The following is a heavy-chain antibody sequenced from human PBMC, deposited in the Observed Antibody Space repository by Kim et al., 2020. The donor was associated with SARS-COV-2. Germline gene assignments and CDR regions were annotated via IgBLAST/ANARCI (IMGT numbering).Heavy chain of an antibody. J-gene: IGHJ3*02. CDR1: GGTFSSYA. D-gene: IGHD5-12*01. Sequence: SVKVSCKASGGTFSSYAISWVRQAPGQGLEWMGGIIPIFGTANYAQKFQGRVTITADESTSTAYMELSSLRSEDTAVYYCARPWPDQSGYVTNGAFDIWGQGTMVTVSS. V-gene: IGHV1-69*13. CDR3: ARPWPDQSGYVTNGAFDI. CDR2: IIPIFGTA.